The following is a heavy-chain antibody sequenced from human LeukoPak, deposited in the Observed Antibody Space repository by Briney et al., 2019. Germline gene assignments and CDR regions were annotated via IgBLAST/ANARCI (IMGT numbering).Heavy chain of an antibody. D-gene: IGHD1-26*01. CDR1: GGSISSYY. CDR2: IYYSGST. V-gene: IGHV4-59*12. Sequence: SETLSLTCTVSGGSISSYYWSWIRQPPGKGLEWIGNIYYSGSTYYNPSLKSRVTISVDTSKNQFSLKLSSVTAADTAVYYCARGGPGSYYYYYYMDVWGKGTTVTISS. CDR3: ARGGPGSYYYYYYMDV. J-gene: IGHJ6*03.